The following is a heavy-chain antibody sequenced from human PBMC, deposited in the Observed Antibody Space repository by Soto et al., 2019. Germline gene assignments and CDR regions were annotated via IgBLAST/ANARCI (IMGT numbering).Heavy chain of an antibody. D-gene: IGHD2-21*02. CDR1: GFTFSDYY. CDR2: ISSSGNTI. Sequence: QVQLVESGGGLVKPGGSLRLSCAASGFTFSDYYMSWIRQAPGKGLEWVSYISSSGNTIYYADSVKGRFTISRDNGKNSLYLQMNSLRAEDTAVYYCARGLHRVVVTAPFFDLWGRGTLVTVSS. J-gene: IGHJ2*01. V-gene: IGHV3-11*01. CDR3: ARGLHRVVVTAPFFDL.